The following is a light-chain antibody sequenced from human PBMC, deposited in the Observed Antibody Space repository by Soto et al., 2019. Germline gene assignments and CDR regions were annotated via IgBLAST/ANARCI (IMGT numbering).Light chain of an antibody. CDR3: CSHADSGTFERV. V-gene: IGLV2-23*02. CDR1: SSDVGTYNL. J-gene: IGLJ3*02. CDR2: EVN. Sequence: QSVLTQPASVSGSPGQSITISCTGTSSDVGTYNLVSWYQQHPGKAPKLIIYEVNKRPSGVSNRFSGSKSGNTASLTISGLQAEDEADYNCCSHADSGTFERVFGGGTQLTVL.